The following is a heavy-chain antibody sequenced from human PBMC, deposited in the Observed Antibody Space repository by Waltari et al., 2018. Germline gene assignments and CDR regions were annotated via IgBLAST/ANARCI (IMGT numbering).Heavy chain of an antibody. Sequence: QLQLQESGSGLVKPSQTLSLTCAVSGGSISSGGYSWSWIRKPPGKGLEWIGYIYHSGSTYYNPSLKSRVTISVDRSKNQFSLKLSSVTAADTAVYYCARGTVVTPHDAFDIWGQGTMVTVSS. CDR2: IYHSGST. D-gene: IGHD2-21*02. J-gene: IGHJ3*02. CDR1: GGSISSGGYS. V-gene: IGHV4-30-2*01. CDR3: ARGTVVTPHDAFDI.